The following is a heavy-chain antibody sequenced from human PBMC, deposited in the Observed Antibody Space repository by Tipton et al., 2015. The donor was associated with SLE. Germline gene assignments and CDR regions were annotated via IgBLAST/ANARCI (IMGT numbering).Heavy chain of an antibody. D-gene: IGHD6-6*01. V-gene: IGHV3-23*03. Sequence: SLRLSCVASGFTFSSYAMSWVRQAPGKGLEWVSVIYSGGSSTYYADSVKGRFTISRDNSKNTLYLQMNSLRAEDTAVYYCAKEAGSKAARGVFFYYMGGWGKRTPVTVSS. CDR1: GFTFSSYA. CDR3: AKEAGSKAARGVFFYYMGG. J-gene: IGHJ6*03. CDR2: IYSGGSST.